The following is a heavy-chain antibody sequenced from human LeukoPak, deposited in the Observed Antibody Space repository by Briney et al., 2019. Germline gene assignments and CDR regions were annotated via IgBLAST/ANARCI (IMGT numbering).Heavy chain of an antibody. J-gene: IGHJ5*02. D-gene: IGHD1-26*01. CDR3: ARRGASSNWFDP. Sequence: SETLSLTCTVSGGSLSGFYWSWIRQPPGKGLEWIGYVYYAGSTTYNPSLRSRVTISVDTSKNQFSLRLGSVTAADTAVYYCARRGASSNWFDPWGQGTLVTVSS. V-gene: IGHV4-59*01. CDR2: VYYAGST. CDR1: GGSLSGFY.